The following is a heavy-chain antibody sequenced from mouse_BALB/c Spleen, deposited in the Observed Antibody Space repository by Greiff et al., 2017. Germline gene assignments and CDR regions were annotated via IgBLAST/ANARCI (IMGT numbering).Heavy chain of an antibody. D-gene: IGHD2-4*01. CDR1: GFTFSCYA. V-gene: IGHV5-6-5*01. CDR3: AIGLLWGITWYFDG. CDR2: ISSGGST. Sequence: EVQLVESGGGLVKPGGSLKLSCAASGFTFSCYAMSWVRQTPEKRLEWVASISSGGSTYYPDSVKGRFTISRDNARNILYLQMSSLRSEDTAMYYCAIGLLWGITWYFDGWGAGTTVTVSS. J-gene: IGHJ1*01.